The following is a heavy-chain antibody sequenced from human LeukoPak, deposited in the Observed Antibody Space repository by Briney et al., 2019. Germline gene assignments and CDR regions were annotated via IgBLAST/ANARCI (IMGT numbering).Heavy chain of an antibody. CDR3: AKDHSSSTGYFQH. CDR1: GFPFSSYG. J-gene: IGHJ1*01. Sequence: GGSLTLSCAASGFPFSSYGMHWPRQAPGKALEWLAVISYDGSNKYYADSEKGRFTISRDNSKNTLYLQMNSLRAEDTAVYYCAKDHSSSTGYFQHWGQGTLVTVSS. D-gene: IGHD6-13*01. V-gene: IGHV3-30*18. CDR2: ISYDGSNK.